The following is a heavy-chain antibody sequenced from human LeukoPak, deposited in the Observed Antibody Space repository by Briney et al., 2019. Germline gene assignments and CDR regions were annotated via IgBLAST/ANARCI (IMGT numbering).Heavy chain of an antibody. CDR3: AIETSGSYRRFDY. Sequence: GGSLRLSCAASGFTFSSYSMNWARQAPGKGLEWVSSISSSSSYIYYADSVKGRFTISRDNAKNSLYLQMNSLRAEDTAVYYCAIETSGSYRRFDYWGQGTLVTVSS. J-gene: IGHJ4*02. CDR2: ISSSSSYI. D-gene: IGHD1-26*01. CDR1: GFTFSSYS. V-gene: IGHV3-21*01.